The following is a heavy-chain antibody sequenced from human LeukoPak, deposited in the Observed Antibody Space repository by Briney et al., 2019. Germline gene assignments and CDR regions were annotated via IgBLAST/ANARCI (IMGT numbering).Heavy chain of an antibody. J-gene: IGHJ6*02. CDR3: AGLVGGSSSTDYYRMDV. CDR1: GDSVSSNSAA. V-gene: IGHV6-1*01. D-gene: IGHD6-6*01. CDR2: TYHRSKWYN. Sequence: PSQTLSLTCAISGDSVSSNSAAWNWIRQSPSRGLEWLGRTYHRSKWYNDYAISVKSRITIKPDTSTNQFSLQLNSATPEDTAVYYCAGLVGGSSSTDYYRMDVWGQGTTVTVSS.